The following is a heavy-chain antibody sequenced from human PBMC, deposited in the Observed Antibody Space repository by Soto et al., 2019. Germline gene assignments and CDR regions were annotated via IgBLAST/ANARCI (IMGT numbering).Heavy chain of an antibody. Sequence: SVQVSCKASGGTFSSYTISWVRQAPGQGLEWMGRIIPILGIANYAQKFQGRVTITADKSTSTAYMELSSLRSEDTAVYYCARGRERRYFDWLLAPFDYWGQGTLVTVSS. CDR3: ARGRERRYFDWLLAPFDY. V-gene: IGHV1-69*02. D-gene: IGHD3-9*01. CDR1: GGTFSSYT. J-gene: IGHJ4*02. CDR2: IIPILGIA.